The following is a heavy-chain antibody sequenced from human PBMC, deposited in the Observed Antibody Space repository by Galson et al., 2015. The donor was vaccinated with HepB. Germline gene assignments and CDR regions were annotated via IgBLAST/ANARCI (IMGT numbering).Heavy chain of an antibody. CDR1: GFTVSSDY. Sequence: SLRLSCAASGFTVSSDYMNWVRQAPGKGLEWVSVIYTGGSTYYAASVKGRFTISRDNSKNTVYLQMNSLRPEDTAVYYCARILYNWNLTYYYGMDVWGQGTTVTVSS. J-gene: IGHJ6*02. CDR2: IYTGGST. D-gene: IGHD1-20*01. CDR3: ARILYNWNLTYYYGMDV. V-gene: IGHV3-66*02.